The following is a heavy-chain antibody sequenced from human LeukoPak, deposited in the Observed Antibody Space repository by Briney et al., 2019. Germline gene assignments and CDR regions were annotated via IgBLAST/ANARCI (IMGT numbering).Heavy chain of an antibody. Sequence: GGSLTLACAVSRFTPGRYSMNWVRQAPGRGREWVGYISSSSRTIHYADSVKGRFTISRDNAKNSLYLQMNSLRAEDTAVYYCARRGYSSVWKGFDYWGQGTLVTVSS. CDR1: RFTPGRYS. CDR3: ARRGYSSVWKGFDY. V-gene: IGHV3-48*01. D-gene: IGHD6-25*01. J-gene: IGHJ4*02. CDR2: ISSSSRTI.